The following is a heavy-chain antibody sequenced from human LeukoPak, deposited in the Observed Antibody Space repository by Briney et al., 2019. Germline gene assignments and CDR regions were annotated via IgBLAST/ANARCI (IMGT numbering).Heavy chain of an antibody. CDR3: ARTLSGYSYGLFDY. J-gene: IGHJ4*02. CDR2: INYSGNT. CDR1: GGSISSDY. D-gene: IGHD5-18*01. V-gene: IGHV4-59*08. Sequence: SETLSLTCTVSGGSISSDYWSWIRQPPGKGLEWIGHINYSGNTNNNPSLKSRVTISVDTSKNQFSLSLSSMTAADTAMYYCARTLSGYSYGLFDYWGQGTLVTVSS.